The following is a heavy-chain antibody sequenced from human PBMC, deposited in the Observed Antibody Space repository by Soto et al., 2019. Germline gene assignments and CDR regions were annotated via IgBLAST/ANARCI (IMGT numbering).Heavy chain of an antibody. CDR2: INPSGGSA. J-gene: IGHJ4*02. V-gene: IGHV1-46*01. D-gene: IGHD2-2*01. Sequence: QVQLVQSGAEVTRPGASVKVSCKASGYSFISHYIHWVRQAPGQGLEWMGFINPSGGSATLAQKFQVRVTMTRDTSTSTVYMELTILRSEDAAVYYCARDYLSSKLSLSYLDFWGQGTLVTVSS. CDR1: GYSFISHY. CDR3: ARDYLSSKLSLSYLDF.